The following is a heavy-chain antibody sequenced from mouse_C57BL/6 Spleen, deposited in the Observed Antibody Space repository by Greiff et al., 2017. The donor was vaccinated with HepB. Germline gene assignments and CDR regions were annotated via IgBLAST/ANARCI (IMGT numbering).Heavy chain of an antibody. CDR3: AREKVYYDYDEGAMDY. V-gene: IGHV1-9*01. CDR1: GYTFTGYW. Sequence: VQLQQSGAELLKPGASVKLSCKATGYTFTGYWIEWVKQRPGHGLEWIGELLPGSGSTNYNEKFKGKATFTADTYSNTAYMQLSSLTTEDSAIYYCAREKVYYDYDEGAMDYWGQGTSVTVSS. J-gene: IGHJ4*01. D-gene: IGHD2-4*01. CDR2: LLPGSGST.